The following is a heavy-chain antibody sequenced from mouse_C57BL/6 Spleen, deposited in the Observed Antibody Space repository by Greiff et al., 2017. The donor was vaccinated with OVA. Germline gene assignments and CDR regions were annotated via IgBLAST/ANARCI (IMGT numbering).Heavy chain of an antibody. CDR2: IHPNSGST. CDR1: GYTFTSYW. CDR3: ANPVGRYFDV. Sequence: QVQLQQPGAELVKPGASVKLSCKASGYTFTSYWMHWVKQRPGQGLEWIGMIHPNSGSTNYNEKFKSKATLTVDKSSSTDYMQLSSLTSEDSAVYSCANPVGRYFDVWGTGTTVTVSS. D-gene: IGHD1-1*01. V-gene: IGHV1-64*01. J-gene: IGHJ1*03.